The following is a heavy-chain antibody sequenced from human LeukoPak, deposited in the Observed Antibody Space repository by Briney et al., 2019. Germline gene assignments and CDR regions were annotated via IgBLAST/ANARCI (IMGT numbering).Heavy chain of an antibody. V-gene: IGHV3-30*04. D-gene: IGHD2-2*01. CDR2: ISYDGSNK. CDR3: ARDGGYCSSTSCYGEYYFDY. J-gene: IGHJ4*02. CDR1: GFTFSSYA. Sequence: RGSLRLSCAASGFTFSSYAMHWVRQAPGKGLEWVAVISYDGSNKYYADSVKGRFTISRDNSKNTLYLQMNSLRAEDTAVYYCARDGGYCSSTSCYGEYYFDYWGQGTLVTVSS.